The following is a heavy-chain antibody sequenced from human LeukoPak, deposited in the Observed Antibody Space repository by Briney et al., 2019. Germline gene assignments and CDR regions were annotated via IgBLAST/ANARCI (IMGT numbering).Heavy chain of an antibody. CDR3: ARDSTYGSGSFDY. D-gene: IGHD3-10*01. CDR2: IIPIFGTA. V-gene: IGHV1-69*05. CDR1: GGAFSSYA. J-gene: IGHJ4*02. Sequence: SVKVSCKASGGAFSSYAISWVRQAPGQGLEWMGRIIPIFGTANYAQKFQGRVTITTDESTSTAYMELSSLRSEDTAVYYCARDSTYGSGSFDYWGQGTLVTVSS.